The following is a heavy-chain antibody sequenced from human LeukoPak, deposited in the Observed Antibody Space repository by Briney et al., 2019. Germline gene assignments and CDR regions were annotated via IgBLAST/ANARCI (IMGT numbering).Heavy chain of an antibody. Sequence: PSETLSLTCAAYGGSFSGYYWSWIRQPPGKGLEWIGEINHSGSTNYNPSLKSRVTISVDTSKNQFSLKLSSVTAADTAVYYCARGVLYSSGWYYYYYGMDVWAQGTTVSVSS. J-gene: IGHJ6*02. CDR2: INHSGST. CDR3: ARGVLYSSGWYYYYYGMDV. CDR1: GGSFSGYY. V-gene: IGHV4-34*01. D-gene: IGHD6-19*01.